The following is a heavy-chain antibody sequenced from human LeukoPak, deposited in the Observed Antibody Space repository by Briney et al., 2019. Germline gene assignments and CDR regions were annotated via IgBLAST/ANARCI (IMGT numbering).Heavy chain of an antibody. V-gene: IGHV1-69*04. J-gene: IGHJ4*02. Sequence: SVKVSCKASGGTFSSYAISWVRQAPGQGLEWMGRIIPILGIANYAQKFQGRVTITADKSTSTAYMELSSLRSEDTAVYYCASADSGYDPNFDYWGQGTLVTVSS. CDR2: IIPILGIA. D-gene: IGHD5-12*01. CDR1: GGTFSSYA. CDR3: ASADSGYDPNFDY.